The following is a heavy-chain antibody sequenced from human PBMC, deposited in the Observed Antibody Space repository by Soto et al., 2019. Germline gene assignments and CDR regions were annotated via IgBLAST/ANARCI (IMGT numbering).Heavy chain of an antibody. CDR1: GFTFSSYA. CDR3: AKVLPNYYGSGSPPHYGMDV. J-gene: IGHJ6*02. V-gene: IGHV3-23*01. D-gene: IGHD3-10*01. Sequence: GGSLRLSCAASGFTFSSYAMSWVRQAPGKGLEWASAISGSGGSTYYADSVKGRFTISRDNSKNTLYLQMNSLRAEDMAVYYCAKVLPNYYGSGSPPHYGMDVWGQGTTVTVSS. CDR2: ISGSGGST.